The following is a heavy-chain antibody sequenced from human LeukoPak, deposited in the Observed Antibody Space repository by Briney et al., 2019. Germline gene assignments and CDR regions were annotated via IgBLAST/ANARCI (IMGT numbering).Heavy chain of an antibody. J-gene: IGHJ4*02. CDR2: IYPGDSDT. D-gene: IGHD6-19*01. CDR3: AAGWYGGPYDY. Sequence: GESLKISCQGSGYRFTDYWIGWVRQMPGRGLEWMAIIYPGDSDTRYSPSFQGRVTISADKSISTAYLQWSSLKASDTAMYYCAAGWYGGPYDYWGQGILVSVSS. V-gene: IGHV5-51*01. CDR1: GYRFTDYW.